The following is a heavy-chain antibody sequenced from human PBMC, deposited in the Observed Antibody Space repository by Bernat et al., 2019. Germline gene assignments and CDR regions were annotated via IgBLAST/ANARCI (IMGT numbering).Heavy chain of an antibody. CDR2: IYYTGSA. D-gene: IGHD3-16*02. V-gene: IGHV4-39*01. CDR3: ARHDYRASGPGQNDF. J-gene: IGHJ4*02. Sequence: QQQLQESGPGLVKPSGTLSLTCSVSGVSISSANHYWGWIRRPPGKGLEWIGTIYYTGSAYYNPSLKSRITISVDTSKNQFFLKVNSVTAADTAVYYCARHDYRASGPGQNDFWGQGTLVTVSS. CDR1: GVSISSANHY.